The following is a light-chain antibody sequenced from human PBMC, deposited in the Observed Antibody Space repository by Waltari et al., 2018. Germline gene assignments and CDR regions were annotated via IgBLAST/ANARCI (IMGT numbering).Light chain of an antibody. CDR2: RAS. CDR3: QEYNNWPRMYT. Sequence: EIVMTQSPATLSVSPGERATLSCGASQSVGRNLAWYQQKPGQAPRLLIYRASTRATNIPARFSGSGSGTEFNLTISSLQSEDFAVYYCQEYNNWPRMYTFGQGTKLEIK. J-gene: IGKJ2*01. V-gene: IGKV3-15*01. CDR1: QSVGRN.